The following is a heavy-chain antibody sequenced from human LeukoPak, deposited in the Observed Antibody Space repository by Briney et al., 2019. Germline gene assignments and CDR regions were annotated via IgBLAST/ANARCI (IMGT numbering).Heavy chain of an antibody. Sequence: SVKVSCKASGGTFSSYAISWVRQAPGQGLEWMGRIIPILGIANYAQKFQGRVTITADKSTSTAYMELSSLRSEDTAVYYCARPRAAAPLYDAFDIWGQGTMVTVSS. J-gene: IGHJ3*02. CDR2: IIPILGIA. V-gene: IGHV1-69*04. D-gene: IGHD2-2*01. CDR3: ARPRAAAPLYDAFDI. CDR1: GGTFSSYA.